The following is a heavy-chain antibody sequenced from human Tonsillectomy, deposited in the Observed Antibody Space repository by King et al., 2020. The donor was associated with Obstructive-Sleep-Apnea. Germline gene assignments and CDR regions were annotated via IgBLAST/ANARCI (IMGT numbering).Heavy chain of an antibody. J-gene: IGHJ4*02. Sequence: VQLVESGGGVVQPGRSLRLSCEASGFTFSTYVMHWVRQAPGKGLEWVAVISYDGSNKYYADSVKGRFTISRDNSKNTLSLQMNNLRAEDTAVYSCASDHAMLQYLYWLFFAGLDYWGQGTLVTVSS. V-gene: IGHV3-30-3*01. D-gene: IGHD3-9*01. CDR2: ISYDGSNK. CDR3: ASDHAMLQYLYWLFFAGLDY. CDR1: GFTFSTYV.